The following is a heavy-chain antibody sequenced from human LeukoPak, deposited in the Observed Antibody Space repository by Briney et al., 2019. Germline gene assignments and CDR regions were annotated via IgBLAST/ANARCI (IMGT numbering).Heavy chain of an antibody. CDR2: IKKDGS. D-gene: IGHD6-19*01. CDR1: GFTLSNCW. Sequence: SGGSLRLSCAASGFTLSNCWMNWVRQAPGEGLEWVANIKKDGSADSVKGRFTISRDNAHNLLYLQMNSLRVGDTAVYFCARASSFDYWGQGTLATVS. J-gene: IGHJ4*02. CDR3: ARASSFDY. V-gene: IGHV3-7*03.